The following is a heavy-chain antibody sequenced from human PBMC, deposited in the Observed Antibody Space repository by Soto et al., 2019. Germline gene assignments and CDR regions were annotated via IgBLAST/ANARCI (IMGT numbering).Heavy chain of an antibody. CDR2: ISGSGGST. Sequence: EVQLLESGGGLVQPGGSLRLSCAASGFTFSSYAMSWVRQAPGKGLEWVSAISGSGGSTYYADSVKGRFTISRDNSKNTLYLQMNSLRAEDTAVYYCAKSYGSGSTYRHYFDYWGQGTLVTVSS. CDR1: GFTFSSYA. V-gene: IGHV3-23*01. J-gene: IGHJ4*02. D-gene: IGHD3-10*01. CDR3: AKSYGSGSTYRHYFDY.